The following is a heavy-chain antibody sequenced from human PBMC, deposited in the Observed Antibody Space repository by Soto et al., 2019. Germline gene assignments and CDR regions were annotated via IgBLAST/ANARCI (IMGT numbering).Heavy chain of an antibody. CDR2: IYHSGSA. V-gene: IGHV4-61*01. J-gene: IGHJ5*02. CDR1: GCSVSSGSYY. Sequence: PSETLSLTCTVSGCSVSSGSYYWSWIRQPPGKGLEWIGYIYHSGSANYNPSLKSRVTISVDTSKNQFSLKLSSVTAADTAVYYCARGWDTYYNFWSGYNWLVPSGQGTPVTVSS. CDR3: ARGWDTYYNFWSGYNWLVP. D-gene: IGHD3-3*01.